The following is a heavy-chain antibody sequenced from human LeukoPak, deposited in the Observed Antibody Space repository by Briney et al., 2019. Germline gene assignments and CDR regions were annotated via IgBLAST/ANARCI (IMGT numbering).Heavy chain of an antibody. CDR3: ARGITIFGVALYGMDV. J-gene: IGHJ6*02. D-gene: IGHD3-3*01. CDR2: ISYDGSNK. V-gene: IGHV3-30-3*01. CDR1: GFTFSRYA. Sequence: GALRLSCAASGFTFSRYAMDWVRQAPGKGLEWGAVISYDGSNKYYADSVKGRFTISRDNSKNTLYLQMNSLRAEDTAVYYCARGITIFGVALYGMDVWGQGTTVTVSS.